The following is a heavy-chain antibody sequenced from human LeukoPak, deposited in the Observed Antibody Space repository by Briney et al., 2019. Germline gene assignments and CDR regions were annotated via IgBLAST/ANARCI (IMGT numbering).Heavy chain of an antibody. CDR1: GGSFSGYY. D-gene: IGHD3-3*01. CDR3: ARDTIFGWFDP. J-gene: IGHJ5*02. V-gene: IGHV4-34*01. Sequence: SETLSLTCAVYGGSFSGYYWSWIRQPPGKGLEWIGEINHSGSTNYNPSLKSRVTISVDTSKNQFSLKLSSVTAADTAVYYCARDTIFGWFDPWGQGTLVTVSS. CDR2: INHSGST.